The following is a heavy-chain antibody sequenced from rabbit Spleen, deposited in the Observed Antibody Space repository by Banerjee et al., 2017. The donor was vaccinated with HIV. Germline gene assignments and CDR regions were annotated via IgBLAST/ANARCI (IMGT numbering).Heavy chain of an antibody. CDR3: ARDLAAIIGWNFGL. J-gene: IGHJ4*01. CDR1: GFTISNYW. CDR2: IYPTTDTT. Sequence: QSLEESGGRLVQPGGSLTLSCKASGFTISNYWMNWVRQAPGKGLEWIGIIYPTTDTTYYASWVNGRFTISSDNAQKTVDLQMNSLTAADTATYFCARDLAAIIGWNFGLWGPGTLVTVS. D-gene: IGHD4-1*01. V-gene: IGHV1S7*01.